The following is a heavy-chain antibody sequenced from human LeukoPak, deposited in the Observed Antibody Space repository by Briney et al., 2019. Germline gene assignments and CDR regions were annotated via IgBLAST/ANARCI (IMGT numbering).Heavy chain of an antibody. CDR2: ICYDGSDK. CDR3: AKGYDFWSGWDV. V-gene: IGHV3-33*06. J-gene: IGHJ6*04. Sequence: GGSLRLSCAASGFIFSDYGIHWVRQAPGKGLEWVALICYDGSDKFYADSVKGRVTISRDNSKNTVDLQMTSLRAEDTAVYYCAKGYDFWSGWDVWGKGTTVTVSS. D-gene: IGHD3-3*01. CDR1: GFIFSDYG.